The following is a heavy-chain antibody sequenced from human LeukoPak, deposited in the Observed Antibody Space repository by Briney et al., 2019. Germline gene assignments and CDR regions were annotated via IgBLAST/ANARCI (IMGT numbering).Heavy chain of an antibody. Sequence: GGSLRLSCAASGFTFSSYGMHWVRQAPGKGLEWVEVIWYDGSNKNYADSVKGRFTISRNNSKNTLYLQMNSLRAEDTAVYYCARAGYCSGGSCYGLDYWGQGTLVTVSS. CDR2: IWYDGSNK. CDR3: ARAGYCSGGSCYGLDY. V-gene: IGHV3-33*01. CDR1: GFTFSSYG. J-gene: IGHJ4*02. D-gene: IGHD2-15*01.